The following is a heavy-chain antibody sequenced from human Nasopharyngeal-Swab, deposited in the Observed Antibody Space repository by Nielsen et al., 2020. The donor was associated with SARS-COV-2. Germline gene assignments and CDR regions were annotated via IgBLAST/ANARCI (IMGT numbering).Heavy chain of an antibody. CDR1: GLGFSNYE. CDR2: ISTTTATI. V-gene: IGHV3-48*03. J-gene: IGHJ3*02. CDR3: VREVPYSGHDDAFDI. Sequence: GGSLRLSCAASGLGFSNYEMNWVRQAPGKGLEWISYISTTTATIYYADSVKGRFTISRDNAKNSLYLQMNSLRAEDTAVYYCVREVPYSGHDDAFDIWGQGTMVTVSA. D-gene: IGHD5-12*01.